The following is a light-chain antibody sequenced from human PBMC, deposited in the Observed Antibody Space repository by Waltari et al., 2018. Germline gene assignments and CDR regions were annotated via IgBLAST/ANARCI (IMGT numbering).Light chain of an antibody. CDR3: ASWDDSLNGRWV. Sequence: QSVLTQPPSASGTPGPKVTISCSGSYPNVGANVLNWYQHLPGTAPKLLIYRNDRRPSGVPDRFSASKSGTSASLAISGLRPEDEADYYCASWDDSLNGRWVFGGGTKLTVL. V-gene: IGLV1-44*01. CDR2: RND. J-gene: IGLJ2*01. CDR1: YPNVGANV.